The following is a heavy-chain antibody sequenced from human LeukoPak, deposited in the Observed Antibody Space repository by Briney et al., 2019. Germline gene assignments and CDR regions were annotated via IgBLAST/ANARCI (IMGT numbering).Heavy chain of an antibody. CDR2: ISGSGGST. CDR1: GFIFSRYA. V-gene: IGHV3-23*01. Sequence: PGASLRLSCAASGFIFSRYAMSWVRQAPGKGLEWVSAISGSGGSTYYADSVKGRFTISRDNSKNTLYLQMNSLRAEDTAVYYCALFSYDSSGYYNWGQGTLVTVSS. D-gene: IGHD3-22*01. J-gene: IGHJ4*02. CDR3: ALFSYDSSGYYN.